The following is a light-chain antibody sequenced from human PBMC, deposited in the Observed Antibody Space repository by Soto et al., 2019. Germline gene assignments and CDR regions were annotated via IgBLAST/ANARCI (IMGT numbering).Light chain of an antibody. Sequence: QLVLTQPPSASGTPGQRVTISCSGSSSNIGGISVNWYQQFPGTAPRLVTYNSNKRPSGVPDRLSGSKSGTSASLAISGLQSEDEADYYCAAWDDSLNGWVFGGGTKVTVL. CDR3: AAWDDSLNGWV. CDR2: NSN. J-gene: IGLJ3*02. V-gene: IGLV1-44*01. CDR1: SSNIGGIS.